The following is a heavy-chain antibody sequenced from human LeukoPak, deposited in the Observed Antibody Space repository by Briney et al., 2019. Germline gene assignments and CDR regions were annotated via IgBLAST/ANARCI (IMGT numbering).Heavy chain of an antibody. D-gene: IGHD3-10*01. CDR1: GFTFDDYG. CDR3: ARGSPGVSGSGSSGRY. V-gene: IGHV3-20*04. J-gene: IGHJ4*02. Sequence: QPGGSLRLSCAASGFTFDDYGMSWVRHAPGKGLEWVSGINWNGGSTGYADSVKGRFTISRDNSKNTLYLQMNSLRVEDTAVYYCARGSPGVSGSGSSGRYWGQGTLVTVSS. CDR2: INWNGGST.